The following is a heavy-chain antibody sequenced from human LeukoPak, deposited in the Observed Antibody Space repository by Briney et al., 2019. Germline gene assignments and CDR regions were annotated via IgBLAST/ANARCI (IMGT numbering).Heavy chain of an antibody. CDR3: AKDLTYCSSTSCRLRAYYYYYGMDV. D-gene: IGHD2-2*01. J-gene: IGHJ6*02. CDR2: IKQDGSEK. Sequence: GGSLRLSCAASGFTFSSYWMSWVRQAPGKGLEWVANIKQDGSEKYYVDSVKGRFTISRDNAKNSLYLQMNSLRAEDTAVYYCAKDLTYCSSTSCRLRAYYYYYGMDVWGQGTTVTVSS. V-gene: IGHV3-7*01. CDR1: GFTFSSYW.